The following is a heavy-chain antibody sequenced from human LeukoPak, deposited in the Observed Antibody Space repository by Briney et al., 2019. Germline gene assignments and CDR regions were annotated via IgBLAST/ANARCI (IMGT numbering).Heavy chain of an antibody. D-gene: IGHD5-12*01. CDR2: ISRNGTRT. CDR1: GFTFSDHA. J-gene: IGHJ4*02. CDR3: VRDSFYTGYDRGFDY. Sequence: GGSLRLSCATSGFTFSDHALHWVRQVPGKGLQYVSAISRNGTRTFYADSVKDRFTISRDNSTNTLYLQMGSLRVEDMGVYYCVRDSFYTGYDRGFDYWGQGTLVTVSS. V-gene: IGHV3-64*02.